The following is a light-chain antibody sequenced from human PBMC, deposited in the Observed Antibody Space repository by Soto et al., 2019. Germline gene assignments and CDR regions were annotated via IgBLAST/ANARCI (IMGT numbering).Light chain of an antibody. J-gene: IGLJ1*01. V-gene: IGLV1-51*01. CDR2: DNN. CDR1: SSNIGNNY. Sequence: QSALTQPPSVSAAPGQKVTISCSGSSSNIGNNYVSWYQQLPGTAPKLLIYDNNKRPSGIPDRFSGSKSGTSATLGITGLXTGDEADYYCGTWDSSLSAYVFGTGTKVTLL. CDR3: GTWDSSLSAYV.